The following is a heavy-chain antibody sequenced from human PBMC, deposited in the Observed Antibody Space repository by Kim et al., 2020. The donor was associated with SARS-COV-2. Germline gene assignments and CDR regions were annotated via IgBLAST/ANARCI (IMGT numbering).Heavy chain of an antibody. CDR1: GFTFSSYG. Sequence: GGSLRLSCAASGFTFSSYGMHWVRQAPGKGLEWVAVIWYDGSNKYYADSVKGRFTISRDNSKNTLYLQMNSRRAEDTAVYYCARERGLFYYGSGSYGYWGQGALVTVCS. V-gene: IGHV3-33*01. J-gene: IGHJ4*02. CDR3: ARERGLFYYGSGSYGY. CDR2: IWYDGSNK. D-gene: IGHD3-10*01.